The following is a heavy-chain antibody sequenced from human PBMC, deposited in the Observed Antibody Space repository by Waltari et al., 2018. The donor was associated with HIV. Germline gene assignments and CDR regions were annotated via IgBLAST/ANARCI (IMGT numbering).Heavy chain of an antibody. CDR1: GFTFSDSA. D-gene: IGHD3-10*01. CDR3: AREGPNDYASGTYRPPFDY. Sequence: QLQLVESGGGVVQSGRSLTLSCAASGFTFSDSAIHWVRQAPGKGVEWVAVILYHGSKKYYAGSVKGRFSIVRDNARNKLFLQMNSLRPDDTGVYYCAREGPNDYASGTYRPPFDYWGQGTLVTVSS. V-gene: IGHV3-30*01. CDR2: ILYHGSKK. J-gene: IGHJ4*02.